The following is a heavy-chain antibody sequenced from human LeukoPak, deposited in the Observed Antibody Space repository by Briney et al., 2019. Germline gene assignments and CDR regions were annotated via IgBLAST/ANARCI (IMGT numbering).Heavy chain of an antibody. CDR2: IYSDNT. J-gene: IGHJ4*02. CDR1: GFTFSSYS. D-gene: IGHD4/OR15-4a*01. Sequence: GGSLRLSCAASGFTFSSYSMNWVRQAPGKGLEWVSFIYSDNTHYSDSVKGRFTISRDNSKNTLYLQMYSLRAEDTAVYYCARRAGAYSHPYDYWGQGTLVTVSS. CDR3: ARRAGAYSHPYDY. V-gene: IGHV3-53*01.